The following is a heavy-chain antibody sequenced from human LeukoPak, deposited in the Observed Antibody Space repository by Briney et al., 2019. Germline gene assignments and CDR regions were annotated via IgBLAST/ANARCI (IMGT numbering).Heavy chain of an antibody. CDR2: ISPNSGGT. D-gene: IGHD5-12*01. CDR3: ARDHSVATIGRGYDYYMDV. V-gene: IGHV1-2*02. Sequence: ASVRVSCKASGYILIVRYIHWVRQAPGQGLEWMGWISPNSGGTNYAQTFQGRVTMTRDTSMSTVYMELSSLRSDDTAVYYCARDHSVATIGRGYDYYMDVWGKGTTVTVSS. CDR1: GYILIVRY. J-gene: IGHJ6*03.